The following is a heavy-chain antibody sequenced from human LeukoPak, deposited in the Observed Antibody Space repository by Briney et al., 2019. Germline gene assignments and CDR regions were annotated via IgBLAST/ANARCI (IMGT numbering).Heavy chain of an antibody. CDR2: IKSKTDGGTT. J-gene: IGHJ4*02. Sequence: GGSLRLSCAASGFTFSNAWMSWVRQAPGKGLEWVGRIKSKTDGGTTDYAAPVKGRFTISRDDSKNTLYLQMNSLKTEDTAVYYCTTAPLSYYYDSSGYDDYVDYWGQGTLVTVSS. D-gene: IGHD3-22*01. V-gene: IGHV3-15*01. CDR1: GFTFSNAW. CDR3: TTAPLSYYYDSSGYDDYVDY.